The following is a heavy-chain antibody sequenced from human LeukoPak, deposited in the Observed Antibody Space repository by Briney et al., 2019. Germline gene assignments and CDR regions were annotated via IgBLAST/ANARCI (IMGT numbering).Heavy chain of an antibody. D-gene: IGHD3-22*01. Sequence: PPETLSLTCTVSGGAIRSYYWSWIRQPPGKGLEWIGNIYYSGSTNYNPSLKSRVTISVDTSKNQFSLKLTSVTAADTAVYYCARSYFDSSAYFGYWGQGTLVTVSS. V-gene: IGHV4-59*08. J-gene: IGHJ4*02. CDR3: ARSYFDSSAYFGY. CDR2: IYYSGST. CDR1: GGAIRSYY.